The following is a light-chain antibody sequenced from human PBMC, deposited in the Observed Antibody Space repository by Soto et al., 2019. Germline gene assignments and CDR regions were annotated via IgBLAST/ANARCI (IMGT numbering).Light chain of an antibody. CDR2: SDN. CDR3: AAWDDSLNGLL. J-gene: IGLJ3*02. Sequence: QSVLTQPPSASGTPGQVFTISCSGSNSNIGDNSVNWYQQLPGTAPKLLIYSDNRRPSGVPDRFSGSKSGTSASLAISGLQSEDEAGYYCAAWDDSLNGLLFGGGTKLTVL. CDR1: NSNIGDNS. V-gene: IGLV1-44*01.